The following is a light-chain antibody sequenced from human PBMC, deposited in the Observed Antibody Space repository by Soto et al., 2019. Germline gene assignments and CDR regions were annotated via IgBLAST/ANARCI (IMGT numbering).Light chain of an antibody. CDR2: GAS. CDR1: QSVSSN. V-gene: IGKV3-15*01. CDR3: QQYNNWPLT. Sequence: EIFMTQSPATVSVSPGERATLSCRASQSVSSNLAWYQQKPGQAPRLLIYGASTRATSIPARFSGSGSGTEFTLTISSLQSEDFAVYYCQQYNNWPLTFGGGTKVDIK. J-gene: IGKJ4*01.